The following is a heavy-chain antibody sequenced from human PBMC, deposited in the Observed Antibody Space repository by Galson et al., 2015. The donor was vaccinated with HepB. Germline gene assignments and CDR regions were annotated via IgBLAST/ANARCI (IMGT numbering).Heavy chain of an antibody. CDR1: GFSLTSTGMS. CDR2: IDWDDNE. CDR3: ARSNVTFGSSGWYSENDF. Sequence: PALVKPTQTLTLTCTFSGFSLTSTGMSVSWIRQPPGKALEWLALIDWDDNENYSTSLRTRLTISKDTSKNHVVLTMTNMDPVDTATYYCARSNVTFGSSGWYSENDFWGQGALVTVSS. D-gene: IGHD6-19*01. V-gene: IGHV2-70*01. J-gene: IGHJ4*02.